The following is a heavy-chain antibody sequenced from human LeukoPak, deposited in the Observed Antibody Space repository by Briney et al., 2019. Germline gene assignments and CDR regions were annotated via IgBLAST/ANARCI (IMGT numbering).Heavy chain of an antibody. CDR1: GFTFSSYA. J-gene: IGHJ3*02. CDR3: AKDLAAVAGPGSGAFDI. D-gene: IGHD6-19*01. CDR2: ISGSGGST. V-gene: IGHV3-23*01. Sequence: PGGSLRLSCAASGFTFSSYAMSWVRQAPGKGLEWVSAISGSGGSTYYADSVKGRFTISRDNSKNTLYLQMNSLRAEDTAVYYCAKDLAAVAGPGSGAFDIWGQGTMVTVSS.